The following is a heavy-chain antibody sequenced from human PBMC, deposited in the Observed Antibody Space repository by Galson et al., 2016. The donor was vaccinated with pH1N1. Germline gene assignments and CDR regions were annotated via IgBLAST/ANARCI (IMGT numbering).Heavy chain of an antibody. J-gene: IGHJ6*03. CDR2: IIPVFGAA. Sequence: SVKVSCKASEGTLTRYAISWVRQAPGQGLEWMGGIIPVFGAATYAQKFQGRVPITADKSADTAYMELSSLRSEDTAVYYCASPPPSSGHLNYYYYMDVWGQGTTVTVS. V-gene: IGHV1-69*06. CDR3: ASPPPSSGHLNYYYYMDV. CDR1: EGTLTRYA. D-gene: IGHD3-3*01.